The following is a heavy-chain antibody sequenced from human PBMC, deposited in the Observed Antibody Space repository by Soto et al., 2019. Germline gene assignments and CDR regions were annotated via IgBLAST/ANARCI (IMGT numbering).Heavy chain of an antibody. Sequence: GASVKVSCKASVGTFSSYAISWVRQAPGQGLEWMGGIIPIFGTANYAQKLQGRVTITADKSTSTAYMELSSLRSEDTAVYYCASFKSGNWNDFLYYYGMDVWGQGTTVTVSS. CDR1: VGTFSSYA. D-gene: IGHD1-20*01. V-gene: IGHV1-69*06. J-gene: IGHJ6*02. CDR3: ASFKSGNWNDFLYYYGMDV. CDR2: IIPIFGTA.